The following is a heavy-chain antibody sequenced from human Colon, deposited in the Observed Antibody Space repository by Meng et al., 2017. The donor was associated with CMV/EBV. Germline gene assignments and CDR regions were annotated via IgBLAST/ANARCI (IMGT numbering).Heavy chain of an antibody. CDR1: GFPFGSYA. CDR3: ARDGGLGGYEFLDQ. J-gene: IGHJ4*02. D-gene: IGHD5-12*01. V-gene: IGHV3-23*01. Sequence: GGSLKISCVASGFPFGSYAMNWVRHTPGKGLEWLSVIGSSGGGAYYADSVKGRFTITRDNTKNTLYLQMTSLRVEDTAIYYCARDGGLGGYEFLDQWGQGALVTVSS. CDR2: IGSSGGGA.